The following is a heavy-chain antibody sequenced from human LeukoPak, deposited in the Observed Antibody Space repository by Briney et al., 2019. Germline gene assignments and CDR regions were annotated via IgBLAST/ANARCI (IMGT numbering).Heavy chain of an antibody. J-gene: IGHJ4*02. CDR2: ISSSSSYI. CDR3: ARDLMVRGVIAPSDY. Sequence: TGGSLRLSCAASGFTFSSYSMNWVRQAPGKGLDWVSSISSSSSYIYYADSVKGRFTISRDNAKNSLYLQMNSLRAEDTAVYYCARDLMVRGVIAPSDYWGQGTLVTVSS. V-gene: IGHV3-21*01. D-gene: IGHD3-10*01. CDR1: GFTFSSYS.